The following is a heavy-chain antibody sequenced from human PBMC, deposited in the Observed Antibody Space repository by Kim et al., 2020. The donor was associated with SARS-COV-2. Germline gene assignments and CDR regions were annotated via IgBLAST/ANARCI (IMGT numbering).Heavy chain of an antibody. V-gene: IGHV3-30*04. CDR1: GFTFSSYA. Sequence: GGSLRLSCAASGFTFSSYAMHWVRQAPGKGLEWVAVISYDGSNKYYADSVKGRFTISRDNSKNTLYLQMNSLRAEDTAVYYCAREKGEQLVPGYFDYWG. J-gene: IGHJ4*03. CDR2: ISYDGSNK. CDR3: AREKGEQLVPGYFDY. D-gene: IGHD6-6*01.